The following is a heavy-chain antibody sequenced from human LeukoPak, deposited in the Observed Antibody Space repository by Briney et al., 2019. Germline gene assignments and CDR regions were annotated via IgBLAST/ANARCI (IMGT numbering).Heavy chain of an antibody. V-gene: IGHV1-69*05. CDR1: GGTFSGYA. CDR3: ARSRVYDILTGYYY. D-gene: IGHD3-9*01. CDR2: IIPIFGTA. Sequence: SVKVSCKASGGTFSGYAISWVRQAPGQGLEWMGGIIPIFGTANYAQKFQGRVTITTDESTSTAYMELSSLRSEDTAVYYCARSRVYDILTGYYYWGQGTLVTVSS. J-gene: IGHJ4*02.